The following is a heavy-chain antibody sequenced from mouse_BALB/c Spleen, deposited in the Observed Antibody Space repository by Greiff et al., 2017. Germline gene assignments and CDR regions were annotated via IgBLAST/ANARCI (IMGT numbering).Heavy chain of an antibody. V-gene: IGHV1S81*02. D-gene: IGHD2-12*01. Sequence: QVHLQQPGAELVKPGASVKLSCKASGYTFTSYWMHWVKQRPGQGLEWIGEINPSNGRTNYNEKFKSKATLTVDKSSSTAYMQLSSLTSEDSAVYDWARGTTTDAYWGEGTLGTVSA. J-gene: IGHJ3*01. CDR1: GYTFTSYW. CDR2: INPSNGRT. CDR3: ARGTTTDAY.